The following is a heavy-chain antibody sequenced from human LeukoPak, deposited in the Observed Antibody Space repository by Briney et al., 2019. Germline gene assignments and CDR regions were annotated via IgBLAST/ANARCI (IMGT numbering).Heavy chain of an antibody. V-gene: IGHV3-7*05. Sequence: GSLRLSCAASGFTVSSHYMTWVRQAPGKGLEWVANIKEDGSRNHYVDSVKGRFTISRDNAKSSLYLQMNSLRAEDTAVYYCARQLSGWYDADPYWGQGTLVTVSS. CDR3: ARQLSGWYDADPY. D-gene: IGHD6-19*01. CDR2: IKEDGSRN. CDR1: GFTVSSHY. J-gene: IGHJ4*02.